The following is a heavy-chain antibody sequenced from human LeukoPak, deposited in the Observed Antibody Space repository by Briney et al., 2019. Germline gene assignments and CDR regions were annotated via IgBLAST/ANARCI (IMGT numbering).Heavy chain of an antibody. Sequence: GGSLRLSCAASGFTFSNYDMHWVRQAPGKGLEWVAVISYDGSNKYYADSVKGRFTISRDNSKNTLYLQMNSLRAEDTAVYYCAKSGGSYYDYYYYYMDVWGKGTTVTVSS. CDR2: ISYDGSNK. D-gene: IGHD1-26*01. J-gene: IGHJ6*03. CDR3: AKSGGSYYDYYYYYMDV. V-gene: IGHV3-30*18. CDR1: GFTFSNYD.